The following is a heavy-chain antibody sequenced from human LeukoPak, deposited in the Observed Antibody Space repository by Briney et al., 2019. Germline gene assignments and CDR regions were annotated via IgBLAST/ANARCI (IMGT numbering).Heavy chain of an antibody. J-gene: IGHJ4*02. CDR2: GLYTGNT. D-gene: IGHD6-13*01. CDR3: ARGRMDLKYSSSWYFVDY. V-gene: IGHV4-39*07. CDR1: GGSIAVNHYY. Sequence: SETLSLTCSVSGGSIAVNHYYWGWIRQPPGKGLEWIGSGLYTGNTYSNPSLRSRVTIPVDTSKNQFSLKLSSVTAADTAVYYCARGRMDLKYSSSWYFVDYWGQGTLVTVSS.